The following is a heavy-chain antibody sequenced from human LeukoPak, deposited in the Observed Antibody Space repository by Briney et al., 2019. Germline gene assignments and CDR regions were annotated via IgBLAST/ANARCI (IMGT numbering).Heavy chain of an antibody. Sequence: PGGSLRLSCAASGFTFSSYGMHWVRQAPGKGLEWVAVIWYDGSNKYYADSVKGRFTISRDNSKNTLYLQMNSLRAEDTAVYYCARDSLPYYDYVWGSSGMDVWGQGTTVTVSS. CDR3: ARDSLPYYDYVWGSSGMDV. D-gene: IGHD3-16*01. CDR1: GFTFSSYG. CDR2: IWYDGSNK. J-gene: IGHJ6*02. V-gene: IGHV3-33*01.